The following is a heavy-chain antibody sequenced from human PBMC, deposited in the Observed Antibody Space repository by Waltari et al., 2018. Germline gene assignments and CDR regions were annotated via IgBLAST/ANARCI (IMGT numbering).Heavy chain of an antibody. CDR2: ISSSGSII. CDR3: AREGWELLRWFDP. CDR1: VVTFSSYE. V-gene: IGHV3-48*03. J-gene: IGHJ5*02. D-gene: IGHD3-10*01. Sequence: EVQLVESGGGLVQPGGSLRLSCAASVVTFSSYEMNWVRQARGKGLGWVSYISSSGSIIYYADSVKGRFTISRDNAKNSLYLQMNSLRAEDTAVYYCAREGWELLRWFDPWGQGTLVTVSS.